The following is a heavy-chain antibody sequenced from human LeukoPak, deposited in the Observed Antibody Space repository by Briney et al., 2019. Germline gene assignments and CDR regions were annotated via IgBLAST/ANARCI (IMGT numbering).Heavy chain of an antibody. V-gene: IGHV4-4*07. Sequence: SETLSLTCTVSGGSISSYYWSWIRQPAGKGLEWIGRIYTSGSTNYNPSLKSRVTMSVDTSKNQFSLKLSSVTAEDTAVYYCARVVSGYSYGYAYFAYYFDYWGQGTLVTVSS. D-gene: IGHD5-18*01. CDR1: GGSISSYY. J-gene: IGHJ4*02. CDR3: ARVVSGYSYGYAYFAYYFDY. CDR2: IYTSGST.